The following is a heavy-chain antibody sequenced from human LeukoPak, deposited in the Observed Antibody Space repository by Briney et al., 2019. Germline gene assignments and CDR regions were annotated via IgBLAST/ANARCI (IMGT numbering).Heavy chain of an antibody. CDR2: IYSGGST. CDR1: GFTVSSND. D-gene: IGHD6-19*01. CDR3: ARDGGSGWYDY. Sequence: GGSLRLSCAASGFTVSSNDMTWVRQAPGRGLEWVSLIYSGGSTLNADSVKGRFSISRDNSRNTLYLQMSSLRAGDTAVYYCARDGGSGWYDYWGQGTLVIVSS. J-gene: IGHJ4*02. V-gene: IGHV3-66*01.